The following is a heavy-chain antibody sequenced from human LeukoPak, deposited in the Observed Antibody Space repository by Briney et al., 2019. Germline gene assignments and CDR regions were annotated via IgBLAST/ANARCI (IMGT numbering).Heavy chain of an antibody. CDR2: ISASGST. V-gene: IGHV4-4*07. Sequence: PSETLSLTCTVSGGPIRSYYWGWVRQPAGKRLEWIGRISASGSTDYNPSLKSRVTMSVDTSKNQFSLRLSSVTAADTAVYSCSREGRSSTPGYWGQGALVTVSS. J-gene: IGHJ4*02. CDR1: GGPIRSYY. CDR3: SREGRSSTPGY. D-gene: IGHD2-15*01.